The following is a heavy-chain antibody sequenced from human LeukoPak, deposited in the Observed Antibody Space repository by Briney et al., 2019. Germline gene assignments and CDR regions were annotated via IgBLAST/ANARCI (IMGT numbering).Heavy chain of an antibody. CDR1: GFIFSSYG. CDR3: ARESPPQYSYDSSSYLGPMDAFDI. CDR2: ISSSGSTI. J-gene: IGHJ3*02. D-gene: IGHD3-22*01. V-gene: IGHV3-48*04. Sequence: GGSLRLSCAASGFIFSSYGMSWVRQAPGKGLEWVSYISSSGSTIYYADSVKGRFTISRDNAKNSLYLQMNSLRAEDTAVYYCARESPPQYSYDSSSYLGPMDAFDIWGQGTMVTVSS.